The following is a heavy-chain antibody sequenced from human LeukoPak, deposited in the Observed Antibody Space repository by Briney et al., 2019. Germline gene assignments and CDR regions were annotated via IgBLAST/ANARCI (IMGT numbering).Heavy chain of an antibody. D-gene: IGHD5-18*01. CDR2: INHSGST. CDR3: ASRQLWLRRGWFDP. J-gene: IGHJ5*02. V-gene: IGHV4-34*01. Sequence: SETLSLTCAVYGGSFSGYYWSWIRQPPGKGLEWIGEINHSGSTNYNPSLKTRVTISVDTSKNQFSLKLSSVTAADTAVYYCASRQLWLRRGWFDPWGQGTLVTVSS. CDR1: GGSFSGYY.